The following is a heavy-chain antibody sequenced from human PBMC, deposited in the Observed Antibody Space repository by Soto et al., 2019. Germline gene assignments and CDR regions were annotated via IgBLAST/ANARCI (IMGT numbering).Heavy chain of an antibody. D-gene: IGHD3-16*01. CDR2: IYYSGST. V-gene: IGHV4-59*01. CDR3: AGDRPQEKRLPGY. CDR1: GGSISGDY. Sequence: PSETLSLACSVSGGSISGDYWSWIRQPPGKGLEWIGYIYYSGSTNYNPSLKSRVTISVDTSKNQFSLKLSSVSAADTAVYYCAGDRPQEKRLPGYWGQGTLVTVSS. J-gene: IGHJ4*02.